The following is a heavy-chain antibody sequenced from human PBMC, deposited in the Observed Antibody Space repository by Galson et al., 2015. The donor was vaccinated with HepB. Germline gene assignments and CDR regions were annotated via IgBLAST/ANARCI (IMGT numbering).Heavy chain of an antibody. D-gene: IGHD6-13*01. J-gene: IGHJ5*02. CDR1: RYTFTAYY. CDR2: INPQSGVT. Sequence: SVKVSCKASRYTFTAYYIHWVRQAPGQGLEWMGRINPQSGVTTYAQKFQDRVTMTRDTSISTAYMELNSLRFDDTAIYYCARGGAAAGSRFNWFDPWGQGTLVTVSS. CDR3: ARGGAAAGSRFNWFDP. V-gene: IGHV1-2*06.